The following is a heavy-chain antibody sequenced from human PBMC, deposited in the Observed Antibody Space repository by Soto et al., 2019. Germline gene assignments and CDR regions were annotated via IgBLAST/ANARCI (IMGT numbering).Heavy chain of an antibody. CDR1: GFTFSSYA. J-gene: IGHJ4*02. CDR2: ISGSGGST. D-gene: IGHD3-3*01. CDR3: AKDLDFWSGYDVPLFDY. Sequence: GSLRLSCAASGFTFSSYAMSWVRQAPGKGLEWVSAISGSGGSTYYADSVKGRFTISGDNSKNTLYLQMNSLRAEDTAVYYCAKDLDFWSGYDVPLFDYWGQGTLVTVSS. V-gene: IGHV3-23*01.